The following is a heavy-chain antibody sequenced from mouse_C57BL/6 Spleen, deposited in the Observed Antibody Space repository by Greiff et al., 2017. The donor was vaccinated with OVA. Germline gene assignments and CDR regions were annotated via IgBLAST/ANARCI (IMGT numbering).Heavy chain of an antibody. CDR2: INYAGSN. J-gene: IGHJ1*03. V-gene: IGHV3-6*01. CDR3: ARRPGVAHWYFDV. Sequence: EVQLVESGPGLVQPSQSLSLTCSVTGYSITSGYYWNWLRQFPGNKLEWMGYINYAGSNNYNPSLKNRISITRDTSKNQFFLKLNAVTTEDTATYYCARRPGVAHWYFDVWGTGTTVTVAS. D-gene: IGHD1-1*01. CDR1: GYSITSGYY.